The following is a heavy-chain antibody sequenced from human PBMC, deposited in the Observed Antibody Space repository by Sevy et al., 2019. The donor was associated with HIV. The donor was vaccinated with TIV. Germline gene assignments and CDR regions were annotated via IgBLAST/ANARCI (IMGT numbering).Heavy chain of an antibody. V-gene: IGHV3-7*04. CDR2: IKQDESEK. CDR3: ARGNSGSFDY. D-gene: IGHD3-22*01. Sequence: GGSLRLSCAASGFSFSTYWMHWVRQAPGKGLEWVANIKQDESEKYYVASVKGRSTISSDNAKNSVYLQMNSLRPEDTAIYYCARGNSGSFDYWGQGTLVTVSS. J-gene: IGHJ4*02. CDR1: GFSFSTYW.